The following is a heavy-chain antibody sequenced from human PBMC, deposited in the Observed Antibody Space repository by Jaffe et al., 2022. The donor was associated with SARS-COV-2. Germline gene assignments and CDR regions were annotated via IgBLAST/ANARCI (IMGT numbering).Heavy chain of an antibody. Sequence: QVQLVESGGGVVQPGRSLRLSCAASGFTFSSYAMHWVRQAPGKGLEWVAVISYDGSNKYYADSVKGRFTISRDNSKNTLYLQMNSLRAEDTAVYYCARDYTSFYYDSSGYAPDYWGQGTLVTVSS. CDR2: ISYDGSNK. CDR1: GFTFSSYA. V-gene: IGHV3-30-3*01. CDR3: ARDYTSFYYDSSGYAPDY. D-gene: IGHD3-22*01. J-gene: IGHJ4*02.